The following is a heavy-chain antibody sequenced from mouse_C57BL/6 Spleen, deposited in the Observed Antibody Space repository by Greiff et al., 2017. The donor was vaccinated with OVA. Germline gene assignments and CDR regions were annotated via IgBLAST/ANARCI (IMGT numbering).Heavy chain of an antibody. CDR2: IYPGSGST. J-gene: IGHJ4*01. D-gene: IGHD2-4*01. CDR1: GYTFTSYW. CDR3: AYYDDDDYAMDY. Sequence: QVQLQQPGAELVKPGASVKMSCKASGYTFTSYWITWVKQRPGQGLEWIGDIYPGSGSTNYNEKFKSKATLTVDTSSSTAYMQLSSLTSEDSAVYYCAYYDDDDYAMDYWGQGTPVTVSS. V-gene: IGHV1-55*01.